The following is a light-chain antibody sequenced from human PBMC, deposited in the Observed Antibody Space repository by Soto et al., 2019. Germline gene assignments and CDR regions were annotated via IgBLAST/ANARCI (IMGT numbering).Light chain of an antibody. CDR2: DAS. V-gene: IGKV3-11*01. J-gene: IGKJ4*01. CDR3: QQRSNWPPT. Sequence: EIVLTQSPATLSLSPGEGATLSCRASQSVSSYLAWYQQKPGQAPRLLIYDASNSATGLPARFSGSGSGTNFTLTISRLEPEDFAVYYCQQRSNWPPTCGGGTKVEIK. CDR1: QSVSSY.